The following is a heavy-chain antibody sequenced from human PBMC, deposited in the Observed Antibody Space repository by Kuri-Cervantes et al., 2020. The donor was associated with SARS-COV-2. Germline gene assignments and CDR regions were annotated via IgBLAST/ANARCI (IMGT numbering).Heavy chain of an antibody. Sequence: GESLKISCAASGFTFSSYSMNWVRQAPGKGLEWVSSISSSSSYIYYADSVKGRFTISRDNAKNSLYLQMNSLRAEDMALYYCAREVLLAVGAFDIRGQGTMVTVSS. CDR2: ISSSSSYI. CDR3: AREVLLAVGAFDI. CDR1: GFTFSSYS. V-gene: IGHV3-21*04. J-gene: IGHJ3*02. D-gene: IGHD2-8*02.